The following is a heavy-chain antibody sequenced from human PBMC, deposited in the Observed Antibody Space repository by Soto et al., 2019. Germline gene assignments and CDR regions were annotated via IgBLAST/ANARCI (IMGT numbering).Heavy chain of an antibody. CDR1: GFTFSSYA. Sequence: GGSLRLSCSPSGFTFSSYAMHCVRQAPGKGLEYVSAISSNGGSTYYADSVKGRFTISRDNSKNTLYLQMSSLRAEDTAVYYCVKDPADDYNYSFDYWGQGTLVTSPQ. D-gene: IGHD4-4*01. V-gene: IGHV3-64D*08. J-gene: IGHJ4*02. CDR2: ISSNGGST. CDR3: VKDPADDYNYSFDY.